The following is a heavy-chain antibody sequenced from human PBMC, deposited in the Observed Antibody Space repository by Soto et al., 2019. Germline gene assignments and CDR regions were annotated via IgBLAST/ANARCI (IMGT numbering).Heavy chain of an antibody. D-gene: IGHD3-3*01. CDR1: GFTFSSYG. V-gene: IGHV3-33*01. CDR3: ARDHRLLFGVVITRYGMDV. J-gene: IGHJ6*02. Sequence: GGSLRLSCAASGFTFSSYGMHWVRQAPGKGLEWVAVIWYDGSNKYYADSVKGRFTISRDNSKNTLYLQMNSLRAEDTAVYYCARDHRLLFGVVITRYGMDVWGQGTTVTVSS. CDR2: IWYDGSNK.